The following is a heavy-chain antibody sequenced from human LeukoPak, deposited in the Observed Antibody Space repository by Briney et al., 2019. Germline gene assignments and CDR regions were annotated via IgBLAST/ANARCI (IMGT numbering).Heavy chain of an antibody. Sequence: GGSLRLSCAGSGFTFSSYSMNWVRQAPGKGLEWIAYISSDSTTIYYADSVRGRFTISRDNVKNSLYVQMDSLRAEDTAVYYCARERGPVDYWGQGTLVTVSS. D-gene: IGHD4-17*01. V-gene: IGHV3-48*01. CDR3: ARERGPVDY. CDR1: GFTFSSYS. J-gene: IGHJ4*02. CDR2: ISSDSTTI.